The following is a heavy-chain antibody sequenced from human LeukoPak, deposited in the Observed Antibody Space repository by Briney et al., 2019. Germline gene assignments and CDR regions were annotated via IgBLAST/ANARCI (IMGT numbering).Heavy chain of an antibody. CDR2: INPNSGGT. CDR3: ASQYHGDAFDI. CDR1: GYTFTGYY. D-gene: IGHD4-11*01. V-gene: IGHV1-2*02. Sequence: ASVKVSCKASGYTFTGYYMHWVRQAPGQGLEWMGWINPNSGGTNYAQNFQGRVTMTRDTSISTAYMELSRLRSDDTAVYYCASQYHGDAFDIWGQGTMVTVSS. J-gene: IGHJ3*02.